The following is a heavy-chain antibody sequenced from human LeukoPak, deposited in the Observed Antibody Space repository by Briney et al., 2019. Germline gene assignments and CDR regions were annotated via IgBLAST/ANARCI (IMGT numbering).Heavy chain of an antibody. V-gene: IGHV3-30*18. CDR2: ISYDESNK. CDR3: AKSHSSGWYSLDS. J-gene: IGHJ4*02. CDR1: GFTFSNYG. D-gene: IGHD6-19*01. Sequence: GGSLRLSCAASGFTFSNYGMHWVRQAPGEGLEWVAVISYDESNKYYADSVKGRFTISRDNSKNTLYLQMNSLRAEDTAVYYCAKSHSSGWYSLDSWGQGTLVTVSS.